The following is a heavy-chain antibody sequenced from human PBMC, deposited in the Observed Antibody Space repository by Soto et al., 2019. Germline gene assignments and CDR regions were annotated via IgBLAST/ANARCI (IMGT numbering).Heavy chain of an antibody. V-gene: IGHV1-69*01. CDR1: GGTFSSYA. J-gene: IGHJ4*02. D-gene: IGHD6-13*01. CDR2: IIPIFGTA. CDR3: ARDRGVDSSSWYYLYYFDY. Sequence: QVQLVQSGAEVKKPGSLVKVSCKASGGTFSSYAISWVRQAPGQGLEWMGGIIPIFGTANYAQKFQGRVTITADESTSTAYMELSSLRSEDTAVYYCARDRGVDSSSWYYLYYFDYWGQGTLVTVSS.